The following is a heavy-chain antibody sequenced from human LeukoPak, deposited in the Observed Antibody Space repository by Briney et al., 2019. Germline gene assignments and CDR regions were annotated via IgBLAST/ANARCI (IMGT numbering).Heavy chain of an antibody. CDR2: INPNSGGS. CDR3: ARDQNDYGDYNY. CDR1: GYTFTGYY. J-gene: IGHJ4*02. D-gene: IGHD4-17*01. V-gene: IGHV1-2*06. Sequence: GASVKASCKASGYTFTGYYMHWVRQAPGQGLEWMGRINPNSGGSNYAQKFQGRVTMTRDTSISTVYMELNRLRSDDTAICYCARDQNDYGDYNYWGQGTLVTVSS.